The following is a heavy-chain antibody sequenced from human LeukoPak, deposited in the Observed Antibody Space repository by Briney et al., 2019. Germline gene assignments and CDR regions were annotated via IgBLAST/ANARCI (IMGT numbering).Heavy chain of an antibody. CDR1: GFTFSSYW. Sequence: GGSLRLSCAASGFTFSSYWMSWVRQAPGKGLEWVANIKQDGSEKYYVDSVKGRFTISRDNAKNSLCLQMNSLRAEDTAVYYCARKVTMIVVVNNSYYYYYYMDVWGKGTTVTVSS. CDR2: IKQDGSEK. V-gene: IGHV3-7*01. D-gene: IGHD3-22*01. CDR3: ARKVTMIVVVNNSYYYYYYMDV. J-gene: IGHJ6*03.